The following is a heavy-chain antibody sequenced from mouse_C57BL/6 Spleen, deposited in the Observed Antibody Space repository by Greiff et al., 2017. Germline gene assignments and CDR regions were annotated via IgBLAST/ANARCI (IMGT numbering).Heavy chain of an antibody. D-gene: IGHD2-2*01. V-gene: IGHV1-55*01. J-gene: IGHJ4*01. CDR2: IYPGSGST. CDR3: ARSTGYDAPLYAMDY. Sequence: QVQLQQPGAELVKPGASVKMSCKASGYTFTSYWITWVKQRPGQGLEWIGDIYPGSGSTNYNEKFKSKATLTVDTSSSTAYMQLSSLTSADSAVSNCARSTGYDAPLYAMDYWGQGTSVTVSS. CDR1: GYTFTSYW.